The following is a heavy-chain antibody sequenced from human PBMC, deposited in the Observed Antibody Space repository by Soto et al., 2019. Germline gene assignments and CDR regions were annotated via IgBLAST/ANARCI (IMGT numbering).Heavy chain of an antibody. CDR2: ISYDGSYE. Sequence: VQLVESGGGVVQPGRSLRLSCAASGFTFSTYDMHWVRQAPGKGLEWVALISYDGSYEYYADSVKGRFTISRDNAKNTLYLEMNGLRAEDTAVYYCAKDSLKHLVVAVAATLYFDYWGQGTLVTVSS. CDR1: GFTFSTYD. V-gene: IGHV3-30*18. J-gene: IGHJ4*02. D-gene: IGHD2-15*01. CDR3: AKDSLKHLVVAVAATLYFDY.